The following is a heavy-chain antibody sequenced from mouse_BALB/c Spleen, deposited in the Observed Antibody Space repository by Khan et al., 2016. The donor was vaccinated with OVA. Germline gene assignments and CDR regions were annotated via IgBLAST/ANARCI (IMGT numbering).Heavy chain of an antibody. Sequence: EVQVVESGGDLVKPGGSLKLSCEASGFTFSSYGMSWVRQTPDKRLEWVATISNGGSYTYYPDSVKGRLTISRDNAKNTLYLQLSSLKSEDTAMYYCARHGCTSPAAWFAYWGQGTLVTVAA. CDR1: GFTFSSYG. J-gene: IGHJ3*01. CDR2: ISNGGSYT. CDR3: ARHGCTSPAAWFAY. V-gene: IGHV5-6*01.